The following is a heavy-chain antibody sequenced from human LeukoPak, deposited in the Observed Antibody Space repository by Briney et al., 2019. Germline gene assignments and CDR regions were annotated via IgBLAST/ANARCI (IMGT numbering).Heavy chain of an antibody. D-gene: IGHD3-22*01. Sequence: PSETLSLTCTVSGASISSDYWSWIRQPAGKGLEWIGRVYPTGSTNFSPSLKNRVTMSIDTSKNQFSLNLSSVTAEDTAVYYCASSDSSGYYYFDYWGQGTLLTVSS. J-gene: IGHJ4*02. CDR3: ASSDSSGYYYFDY. CDR1: GASISSDY. CDR2: VYPTGST. V-gene: IGHV4-4*07.